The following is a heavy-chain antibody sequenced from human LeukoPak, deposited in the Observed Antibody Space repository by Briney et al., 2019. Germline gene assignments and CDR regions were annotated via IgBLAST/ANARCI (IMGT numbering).Heavy chain of an antibody. CDR1: GFTFSRYS. CDR2: ISISSNYI. CDR3: ARVSILIVPYYAFDI. Sequence: GGSLRLSCAASGFTFSRYSMNWVRQAPGKGLEWVSSISISSNYIYYTDSVKGRCTIPRDNGKNSLYLQMNSLRAEDTAVYYCARVSILIVPYYAFDIWGQGTMVTVSS. J-gene: IGHJ3*02. D-gene: IGHD2/OR15-2a*01. V-gene: IGHV3-21*01.